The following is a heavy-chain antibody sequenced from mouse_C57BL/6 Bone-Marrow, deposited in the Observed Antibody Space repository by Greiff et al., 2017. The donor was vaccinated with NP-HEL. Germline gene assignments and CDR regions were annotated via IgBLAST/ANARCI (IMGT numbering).Heavy chain of an antibody. CDR3: ARNLYYYAMDY. CDR2: ISSGSSTI. D-gene: IGHD5-1*01. J-gene: IGHJ4*01. Sequence: DVHLVESGGGLVKPGGSLKLSCAASGFTFSDYGMHWVRQAPEKGLEWVAYISSGSSTIYYADTVKGRFTISSDNAKNTLFLQMTSLRSEDTAMYYCARNLYYYAMDYWGQGTSVTVSS. CDR1: GFTFSDYG. V-gene: IGHV5-17*01.